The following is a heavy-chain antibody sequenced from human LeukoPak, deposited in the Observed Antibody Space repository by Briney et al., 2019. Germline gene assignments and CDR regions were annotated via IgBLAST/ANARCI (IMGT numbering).Heavy chain of an antibody. CDR2: IIPIFGTA. CDR3: ARLSTGRFDY. Sequence: ASVKVSCKASGGTFNSYAISWVRQAPGQGLEWMGGIIPIFGTANYAQKFQGRVTITADESTSTAYMELSSLRSEDTAVYYCARLSTGRFDYWGQGTLVTVSS. CDR1: GGTFNSYA. D-gene: IGHD1-14*01. J-gene: IGHJ4*02. V-gene: IGHV1-69*13.